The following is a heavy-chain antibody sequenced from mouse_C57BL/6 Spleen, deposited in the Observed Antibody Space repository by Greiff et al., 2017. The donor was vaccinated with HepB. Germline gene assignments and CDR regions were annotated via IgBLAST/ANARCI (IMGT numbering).Heavy chain of an antibody. J-gene: IGHJ1*03. D-gene: IGHD1-1*01. V-gene: IGHV3-6*01. CDR3: ARIDYYGSSWYFDV. Sequence: XVKLQEAGPGLVKPSQSLSLTCSVTGYSITSGYYWNWIRQFPGNKLEWMGYISYDGSNNYNPSLKNRISITRDTSKNQFFLKLNSVTTEDTATYYCARIDYYGSSWYFDVWGTGTTVTVSS. CDR2: ISYDGSN. CDR1: GYSITSGYY.